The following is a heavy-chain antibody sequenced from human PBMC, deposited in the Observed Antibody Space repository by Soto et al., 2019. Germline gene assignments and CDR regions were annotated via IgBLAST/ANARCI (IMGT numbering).Heavy chain of an antibody. CDR2: IYYSGST. V-gene: IGHV4-30-4*01. CDR1: GGSLSSGDYY. CDR3: ARQVVVVAATPVEFDY. D-gene: IGHD2-15*01. Sequence: SETLSLTCTVSGGSLSSGDYYWSWIRQPPGKGLEWIGYIYYSGSTYYNPSPKSRVTISVDTSKNQFSLKLSSVTAADTAVYYCARQVVVVAATPVEFDYWGQGTLVNVSS. J-gene: IGHJ4*02.